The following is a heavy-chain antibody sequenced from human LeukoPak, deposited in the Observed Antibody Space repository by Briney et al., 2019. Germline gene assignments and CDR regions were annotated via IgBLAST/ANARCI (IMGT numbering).Heavy chain of an antibody. CDR3: AKDIAGPLGWVFDY. CDR1: GFTFDDYA. D-gene: IGHD2-15*01. CDR2: ICWNSGSI. V-gene: IGHV3-9*03. Sequence: PGGSLRLSCAASGFTFDDYAMHWVRHAPGTGLEWVSGICWNSGSIGYADSVKGRFTISGDNAKNSLYLQMNSLRAEDMALYYCAKDIAGPLGWVFDYWGQGTLVTVSS. J-gene: IGHJ4*02.